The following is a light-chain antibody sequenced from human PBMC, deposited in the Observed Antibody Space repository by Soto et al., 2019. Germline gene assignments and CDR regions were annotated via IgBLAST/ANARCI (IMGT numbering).Light chain of an antibody. CDR3: QQYDNWPWT. CDR1: QSISGT. Sequence: EIVLTQSPATLSLSPWERATLSCRASQSISGTLAWYQQKPGQAPRLLIYGAFTRATGFPARFSGSGSGTDFTLTITSLQSEDFAVYYCQQYDNWPWTFGQGTKVDIK. J-gene: IGKJ1*01. CDR2: GAF. V-gene: IGKV3-15*01.